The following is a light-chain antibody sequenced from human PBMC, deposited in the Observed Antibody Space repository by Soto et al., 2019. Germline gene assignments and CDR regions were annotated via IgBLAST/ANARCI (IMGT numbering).Light chain of an antibody. CDR3: QQVISEPIT. CDR2: DAS. CDR1: QSISSW. V-gene: IGKV1-5*01. J-gene: IGKJ1*01. Sequence: IPMTQPPSTLSASLGERVNITCRASQSISSWLAWYQQKPGKAPKLLIYDASSLESGVPSRFSGSGSGTEFTLTISSLQPDDFATYYCQQVISEPITLGQGTKVDIK.